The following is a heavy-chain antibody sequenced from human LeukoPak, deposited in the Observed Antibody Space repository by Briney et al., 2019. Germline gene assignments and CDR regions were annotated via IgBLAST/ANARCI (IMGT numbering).Heavy chain of an antibody. D-gene: IGHD6-13*01. Sequence: PGGSLRLSCAASGFTFDDYAMHLVRRAPGKGLEWVSLISGDGGSTYYADSVKGRFTISRDNSKNSLYLQMNSLRTEDTALYYCAKDSIAAAGTYFQHWGQGTLVTVSS. CDR1: GFTFDDYA. V-gene: IGHV3-43*02. J-gene: IGHJ1*01. CDR2: ISGDGGST. CDR3: AKDSIAAAGTYFQH.